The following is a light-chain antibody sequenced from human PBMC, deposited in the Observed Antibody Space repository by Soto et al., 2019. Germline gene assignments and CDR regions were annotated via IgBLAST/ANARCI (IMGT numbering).Light chain of an antibody. CDR3: SSFTSSIIYV. CDR2: DVT. J-gene: IGLJ1*01. Sequence: QSVLTQPASVSGSPGQSITISCTGTSSDVGGYNSVSWYRQDPGKAPKLMIYDVTNRPSGVSNRFSGSKSGNTASLTISGLQAEDEADYYCSSFTSSIIYVFGTGTKVTVL. CDR1: SSDVGGYNS. V-gene: IGLV2-14*01.